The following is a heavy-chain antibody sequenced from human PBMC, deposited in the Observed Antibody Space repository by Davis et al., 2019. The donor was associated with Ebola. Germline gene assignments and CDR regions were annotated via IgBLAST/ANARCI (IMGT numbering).Heavy chain of an antibody. J-gene: IGHJ4*02. D-gene: IGHD2-2*01. Sequence: AASVKVSCKASGYTFTNYGIHWMRQAPGQGLEWMGWIAAYNFKTHYAQKFQDRATLTIDPYTDTAYMELRSLRSDDTAKYYCARGAENYCFGTSCYLSEADSWGQGTLVTVSS. V-gene: IGHV1-18*01. CDR1: GYTFTNYG. CDR3: ARGAENYCFGTSCYLSEADS. CDR2: IAAYNFKT.